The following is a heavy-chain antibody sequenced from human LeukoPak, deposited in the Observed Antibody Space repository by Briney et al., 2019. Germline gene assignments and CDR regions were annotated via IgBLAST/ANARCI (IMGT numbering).Heavy chain of an antibody. CDR3: ARGYDILTGYLYYFDY. J-gene: IGHJ4*02. CDR1: GFTFSSYG. Sequence: GGSLRLSCAASGFTFSSYGMHWVRQAPGKGLEWVAVIWYDGSNKYYADSVKGRFTISRDNSKNTLYLQMNGLRAEDTAVYYCARGYDILTGYLYYFDYWGQGTLVTVSS. D-gene: IGHD3-9*01. V-gene: IGHV3-33*01. CDR2: IWYDGSNK.